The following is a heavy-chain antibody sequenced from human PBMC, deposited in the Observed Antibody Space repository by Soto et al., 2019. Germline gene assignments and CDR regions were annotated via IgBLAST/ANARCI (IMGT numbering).Heavy chain of an antibody. D-gene: IGHD6-13*01. CDR2: IIPIFGTA. J-gene: IGHJ4*01. V-gene: IGHV1-69*13. CDR3: AGAPEYSSSWYYFDY. Sequence: SVKVSCKASGGTFSSYAISWVRQAPGQGLEWMGGIIPIFGTANYAQKFQGRVTITADESTSTAYMELSSLRSEDTAVYYCAGAPEYSSSWYYFDYWGHGTLVTVSS. CDR1: GGTFSSYA.